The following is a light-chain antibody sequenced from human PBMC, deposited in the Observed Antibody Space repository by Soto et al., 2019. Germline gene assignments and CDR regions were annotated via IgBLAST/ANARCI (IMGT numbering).Light chain of an antibody. V-gene: IGKV1-13*02. CDR1: QGIGSA. Sequence: AIQLTQSPSSLSASVGDRVTITCRASQGIGSALAWYQQRPGEAPRFLIYDASTLGSGVPLRFSGSGSGTYSTLTISTLQLEDFATYYCQQFNSYPLTFGGGTKVEIK. J-gene: IGKJ4*01. CDR3: QQFNSYPLT. CDR2: DAS.